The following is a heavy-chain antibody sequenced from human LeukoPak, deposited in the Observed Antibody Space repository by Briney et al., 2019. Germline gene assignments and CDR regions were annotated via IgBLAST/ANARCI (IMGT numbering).Heavy chain of an antibody. CDR1: GGSISSYY. Sequence: PSETLSHTCTVSGGSISSYYWSWIRQPAGKGLEWIGRISTSGSTNYNPSLKSRVTMLVDTSKNQFSLNVSSVTAADTAVYYCARAGIHCTTSGCYTGWFDLWGQGTPVAVSS. CDR3: ARAGIHCTTSGCYTGWFDL. J-gene: IGHJ5*02. CDR2: ISTSGST. V-gene: IGHV4-4*07. D-gene: IGHD2-8*01.